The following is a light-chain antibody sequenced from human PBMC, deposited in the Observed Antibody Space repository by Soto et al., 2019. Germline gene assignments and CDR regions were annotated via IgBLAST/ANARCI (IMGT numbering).Light chain of an antibody. Sequence: QSVLTQPPSASGTPGQRVTISCSGSSSNIERNYVYWYQQFPGTAPNLLIYRNNQRPSRVPDRLSGSKSGTSASLAISGLRSEDEAEYFCFSFTTTSTHVFGTGTKVTVL. CDR1: SSNIERNY. CDR2: RNN. CDR3: FSFTTTSTHV. J-gene: IGLJ1*01. V-gene: IGLV1-47*01.